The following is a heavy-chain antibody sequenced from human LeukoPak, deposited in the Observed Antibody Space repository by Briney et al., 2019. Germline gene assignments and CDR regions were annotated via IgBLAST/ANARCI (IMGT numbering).Heavy chain of an antibody. CDR1: GYTFTSYG. CDR3: ARVVAGIAAAGPPNYYYYYGMDV. D-gene: IGHD6-13*01. Sequence: ASVKVSCKASGYTFTSYGISWVRQAPGQGLEWMGRIIPILGIANHAQKFQGRVTITADKSTSTAYMELSSLRSEDTAVYYCARVVAGIAAAGPPNYYYYYGMDVWGQGTTVTVSS. J-gene: IGHJ6*02. CDR2: IIPILGIA. V-gene: IGHV1-69*04.